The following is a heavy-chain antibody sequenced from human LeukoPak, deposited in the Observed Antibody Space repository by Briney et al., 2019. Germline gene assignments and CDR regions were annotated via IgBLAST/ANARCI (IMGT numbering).Heavy chain of an antibody. CDR2: ISGNGGVI. J-gene: IGHJ4*02. D-gene: IGHD1-1*01. CDR1: GFTFSDKY. CDR3: ARDPRTVRI. Sequence: GGSLRLSCAASGFTFSDKYMTWVRQAPGKGLEWLSYISGNGGVIQYADSVKGRFTISRDNAKNLLYLQMDSLRVEDTAIYYCARDPRTVRIWGQGTLVTVSS. V-gene: IGHV3-11*04.